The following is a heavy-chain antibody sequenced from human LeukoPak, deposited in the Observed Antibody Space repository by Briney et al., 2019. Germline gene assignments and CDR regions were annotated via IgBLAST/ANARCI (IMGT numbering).Heavy chain of an antibody. V-gene: IGHV3-66*01. CDR1: GFTVSSNY. CDR2: IYSGGST. Sequence: PGGSLRLSCAASGFTVSSNYMSWARQAPGKGLEWVSVIYSGGSTYYADSVKGRFTISRDNSKNTLYLQMNSLRAEDTAVYYCARDAPAAYYYYGMDVWGQGTTVTVSS. D-gene: IGHD6-25*01. CDR3: ARDAPAAYYYYGMDV. J-gene: IGHJ6*02.